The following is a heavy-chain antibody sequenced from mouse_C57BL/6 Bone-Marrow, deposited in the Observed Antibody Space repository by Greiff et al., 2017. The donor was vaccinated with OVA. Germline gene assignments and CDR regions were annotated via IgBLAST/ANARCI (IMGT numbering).Heavy chain of an antibody. CDR3: AREVTTVVAPYYYAMDY. V-gene: IGHV1-81*01. Sequence: VMLVESGAELARPGASVKLSCKASGYTFTSYGISWVKQRTGQGLEWIGEIYPRSGNTYYNEKFKGKATLTADKSSSTAYMELRSLTSEDSAVYFCAREVTTVVAPYYYAMDYWGQGTSVTVSS. J-gene: IGHJ4*01. CDR2: IYPRSGNT. D-gene: IGHD1-1*01. CDR1: GYTFTSYG.